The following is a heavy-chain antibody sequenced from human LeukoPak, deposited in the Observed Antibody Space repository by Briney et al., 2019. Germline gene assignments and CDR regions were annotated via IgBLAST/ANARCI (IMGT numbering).Heavy chain of an antibody. CDR2: INHSGST. V-gene: IGHV4-34*01. J-gene: IGHJ4*02. CDR3: ARIVGATWYYFDY. CDR1: GGSFSGYY. D-gene: IGHD1-26*01. Sequence: PSETLSLTCAVYGGSFSGYYWSWIRQPPGKGLEWIGEINHSGSTNYNPSLKSRVTISVDTSKNQFSLKLSSVTAADTAVYYCARIVGATWYYFDYWGQGTLVTVSS.